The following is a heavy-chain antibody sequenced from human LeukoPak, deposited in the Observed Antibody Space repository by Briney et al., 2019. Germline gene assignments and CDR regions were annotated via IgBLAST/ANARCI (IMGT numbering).Heavy chain of an antibody. CDR1: GYTFTSYY. CDR3: ARDGGDIVVVVAARGVFFDY. D-gene: IGHD2-15*01. J-gene: IGHJ4*02. V-gene: IGHV1-46*01. CDR2: INPSGGST. Sequence: ASVKVSCKASGYTFTSYYMHWLRQAPGQGLEWMGIINPSGGSTSYAQKFQGRVTMTRDMSTSTVYMELSSLRSEDTAVYYCARDGGDIVVVVAARGVFFDYWGQGTLVTVSS.